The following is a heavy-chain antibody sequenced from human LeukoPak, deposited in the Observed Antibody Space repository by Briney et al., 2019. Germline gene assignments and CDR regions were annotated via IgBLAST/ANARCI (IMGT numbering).Heavy chain of an antibody. CDR1: GGSISSYY. CDR2: IYYSGST. J-gene: IGHJ3*02. D-gene: IGHD4-23*01. Sequence: PSETLSLTCTVSGGSISSYYWSWIRQPAGKGLEWIGYIYYSGSTYYNPSLKSRVTISVDTSKNQFSLKLSSVTAADTAVYYCASASPTVVHAFDIWGQGTMVTVSS. CDR3: ASASPTVVHAFDI. V-gene: IGHV4-59*06.